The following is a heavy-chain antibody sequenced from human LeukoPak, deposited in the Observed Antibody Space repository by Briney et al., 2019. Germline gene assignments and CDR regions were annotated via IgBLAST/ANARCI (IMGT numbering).Heavy chain of an antibody. Sequence: PSETLSLTCNVSGSAIRSSYYWGWMRQPPGKGLEWIGSMYHDGGTNYNPSLKSRITMSVDTSKNQFSLKLTSVTAADTAVYYCSRVNYHGSGSYSDTWGQGTLVTVSP. J-gene: IGHJ5*02. CDR3: SRVNYHGSGSYSDT. CDR2: MYHDGGT. D-gene: IGHD3-10*01. V-gene: IGHV4-38-2*02. CDR1: GSAIRSSYY.